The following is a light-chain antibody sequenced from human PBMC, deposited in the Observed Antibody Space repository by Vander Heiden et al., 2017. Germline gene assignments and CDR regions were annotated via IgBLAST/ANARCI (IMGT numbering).Light chain of an antibody. CDR3: QQSDSTHLT. V-gene: IGKV1-39*01. Sequence: SQMTQSPSSLSASVGDRVTITCRASQSISDYLNWYQQKPGKAPKLLIYAASSLQSGVPSRFRGSGSGTDFTLTISRLQPEDFATYYCQQSDSTHLTFGGGTKVEIK. CDR1: QSISDY. J-gene: IGKJ4*01. CDR2: AAS.